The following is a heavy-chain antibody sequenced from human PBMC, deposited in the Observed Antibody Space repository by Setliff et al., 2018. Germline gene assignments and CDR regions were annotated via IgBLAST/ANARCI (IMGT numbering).Heavy chain of an antibody. V-gene: IGHV3-23*01. J-gene: IGHJ4*02. CDR2: LSPTGGST. CDR3: VNHNPARRSPAGTALDS. CDR1: GFTFSSYV. D-gene: IGHD6-19*01. Sequence: GGSLRLSCAASGFTFSSYVMSWVRQAPGKGLEWISTLSPTGGSTYYADSVKGRFTISRDNSKNTLYLQMNNLRVEDTARYYCVNHNPARRSPAGTALDSWGQGTLVTVSS.